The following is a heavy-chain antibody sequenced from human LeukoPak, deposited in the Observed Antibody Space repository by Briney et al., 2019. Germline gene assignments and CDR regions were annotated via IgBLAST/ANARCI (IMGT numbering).Heavy chain of an antibody. V-gene: IGHV1-69*04. CDR2: IIPVLNIT. D-gene: IGHD5-18*01. J-gene: IGHJ6*02. CDR1: GGTFSSSA. CDR3: ARDQGLTAPPPYGLDV. Sequence: GASVKVSCKTSGGTFSSSAITWVRQAPGQGLEWMGRIIPVLNITTYAQKFQGSVTITADTSTSAVYMELSSLRSEETDVYYCARDQGLTAPPPYGLDVWGQGTTVIVSS.